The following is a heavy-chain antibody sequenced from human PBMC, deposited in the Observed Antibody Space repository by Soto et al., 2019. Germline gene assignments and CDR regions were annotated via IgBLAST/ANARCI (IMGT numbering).Heavy chain of an antibody. CDR1: GFTFSSYA. CDR3: AKDKGGATDAFDI. D-gene: IGHD1-26*01. V-gene: IGHV3-23*01. CDR2: ISGSGGST. Sequence: PGGSLRLSCAASGFTFSSYAMSWVRQAPGKGLEWVSAISGSGGSTYYADSVKGRFTISRDNSENTLYLQMNSLRAEDTAVYYCAKDKGGATDAFDIWGQGTMVNVSS. J-gene: IGHJ3*02.